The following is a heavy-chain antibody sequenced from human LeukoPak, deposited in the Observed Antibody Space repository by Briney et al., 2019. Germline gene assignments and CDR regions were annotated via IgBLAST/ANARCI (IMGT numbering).Heavy chain of an antibody. CDR3: ARDWFHAIDY. J-gene: IGHJ4*02. V-gene: IGHV3-7*01. CDR2: IKQDGSEK. D-gene: IGHD2/OR15-2a*01. Sequence: PGGSLRLFCAASGLTFSSYWMRWARQAPGKGLEWVANIKQDGSEKYYVVSVKGRFTIFRDNTKNSLYLQMNRLTAEEMAVYYCARDWFHAIDYWGQGTLVTVSS. CDR1: GLTFSSYW.